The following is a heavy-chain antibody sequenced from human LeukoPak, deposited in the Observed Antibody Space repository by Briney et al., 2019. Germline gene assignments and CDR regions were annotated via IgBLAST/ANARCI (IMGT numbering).Heavy chain of an antibody. CDR1: GGSISSYY. V-gene: IGHV4-59*01. CDR2: IYYSGST. J-gene: IGHJ4*02. D-gene: IGHD4-17*01. Sequence: SETLSLTCTVSGGSISSYYWSWIRQPPGKGLEWIGYIYYSGSTNYNPSLKSRVTISLDTSQNQFSLKLSSVNAADTAVYFCARDYGDYFDYWGQGTLVTVSS. CDR3: ARDYGDYFDY.